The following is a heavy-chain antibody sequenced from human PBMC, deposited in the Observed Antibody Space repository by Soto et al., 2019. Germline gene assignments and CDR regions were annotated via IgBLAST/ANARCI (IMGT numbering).Heavy chain of an antibody. CDR1: GRSISRGGYY. D-gene: IGHD2-15*01. CDR2: IYYSGST. Sequence: PPETLSLTCTVSGRSISRGGYYWSWIRQQPGKGLVGIGYIYYSGSTYYNPSLKSRVTISVDTSKNQFSLKLSSVTAADTAVYYCATVGRIGYCSRGSCYSGYFQHWGQGTLVTV. CDR3: ATVGRIGYCSRGSCYSGYFQH. V-gene: IGHV4-31*03. J-gene: IGHJ1*01.